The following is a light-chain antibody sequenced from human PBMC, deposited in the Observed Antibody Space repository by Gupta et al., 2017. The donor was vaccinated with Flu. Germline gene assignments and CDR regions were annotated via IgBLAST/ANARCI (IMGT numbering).Light chain of an antibody. V-gene: IGLV1-36*01. CDR1: SSNIGNNA. CDR3: AAWDDSLNGQV. J-gene: IGLJ3*02. CDR2: YDD. Sequence: HSVLTQPPSVSDAPRQRVTIACSGSSSNIGNNAVNWYQQLPGKAPKLLIYYDDLLPSGVSDRFSGSKSGTSASLAISGLQAEDEADYYCAAWDDSLNGQVFGGGTKLTVL.